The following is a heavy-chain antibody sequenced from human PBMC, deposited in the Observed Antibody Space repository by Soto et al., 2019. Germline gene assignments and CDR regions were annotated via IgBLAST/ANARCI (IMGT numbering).Heavy chain of an antibody. CDR2: IYYSGST. Sequence: SETLSLTCTVSGGSISSGGYYWSWIRQHPGKGLEWIGYIYYSGSTYYNPSLKSRVTISVDTSKNQFSLKLSSVTAADTAVYYCARREGDTAMVDAFDIWGQGTMVIVSS. V-gene: IGHV4-31*03. J-gene: IGHJ3*02. CDR1: GGSISSGGYY. CDR3: ARREGDTAMVDAFDI. D-gene: IGHD5-18*01.